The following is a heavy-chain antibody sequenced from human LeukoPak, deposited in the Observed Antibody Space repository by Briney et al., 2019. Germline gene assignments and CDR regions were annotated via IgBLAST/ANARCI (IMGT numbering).Heavy chain of an antibody. J-gene: IGHJ3*01. Sequence: GGPLRLSCATSGFTFNNNAMSWVRQAPGKGLEWVSAINGGGDATEYADSVKGRFAISRDNSKNTLYLQMNSLRPDDTAVYYCARCTASCYANAFDVWGQGTLLTVSS. CDR2: INGGGDAT. D-gene: IGHD2-2*01. CDR1: GFTFNNNA. CDR3: ARCTASCYANAFDV. V-gene: IGHV3-23*01.